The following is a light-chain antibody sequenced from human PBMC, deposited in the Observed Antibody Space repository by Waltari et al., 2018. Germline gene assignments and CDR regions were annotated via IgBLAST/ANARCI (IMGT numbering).Light chain of an antibody. CDR2: VAS. J-gene: IGKJ4*01. CDR1: QSVGTY. Sequence: EILLSKSPAPLPCTPGEGATLSCRASQSVGTYLAWYQQRPGQAPRLLIYVASYRATGIPARFSGSGSETDFTLTISSLQPEDFAVYYCQQRRNWPLTFGRGTRVQI. V-gene: IGKV3-11*01. CDR3: QQRRNWPLT.